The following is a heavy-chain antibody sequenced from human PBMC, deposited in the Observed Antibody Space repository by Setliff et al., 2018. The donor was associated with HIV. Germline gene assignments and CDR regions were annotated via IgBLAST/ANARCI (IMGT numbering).Heavy chain of an antibody. CDR2: ISAYNDNT. Sequence: RASVKVSCKASGYTFTNYGINWVRQAPGQGLEWMGWISAYNDNTNHAQKLQGRVTMTTDTSTSTAYMELRSLRSDDTAVYYCARDPAFRRYYDILTGYSPSWFDPWARELWSPSPQ. D-gene: IGHD3-9*01. CDR3: ARDPAFRRYYDILTGYSPSWFDP. CDR1: GYTFTNYG. V-gene: IGHV1-18*01. J-gene: IGHJ5*02.